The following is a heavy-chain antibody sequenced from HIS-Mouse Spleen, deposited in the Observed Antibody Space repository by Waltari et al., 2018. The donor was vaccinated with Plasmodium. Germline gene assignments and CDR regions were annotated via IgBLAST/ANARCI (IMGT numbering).Heavy chain of an antibody. CDR1: GFTFSSYW. Sequence: EVQLVESGGGLVQPGGSLRLSCAASGFTFSSYWMSWVRQAPGKGREWGANIKQDGSEKNYVESVKGRFTISRDNAKNSLYLQMNSLRAEDTAVYYCASSWYWYFDLWGRGTLVTVSS. D-gene: IGHD6-13*01. J-gene: IGHJ2*01. CDR3: ASSWYWYFDL. V-gene: IGHV3-7*01. CDR2: IKQDGSEK.